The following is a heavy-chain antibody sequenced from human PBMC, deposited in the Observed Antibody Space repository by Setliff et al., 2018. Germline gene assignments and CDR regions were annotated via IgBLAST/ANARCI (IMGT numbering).Heavy chain of an antibody. CDR2: IYYSGST. Sequence: PSETLSLTCTVSGGSISSSSYYWGWIRQPPGKGLEWIGSIYYSGSTYYNPSLKSRVTISVDTPKNQFSLKLSSVTAADTAVYYCARLGSARYDSSGYYPDNWFDPWGQGTLVTVSS. D-gene: IGHD3-22*01. CDR1: GGSISSSSYY. V-gene: IGHV4-39*01. J-gene: IGHJ5*02. CDR3: ARLGSARYDSSGYYPDNWFDP.